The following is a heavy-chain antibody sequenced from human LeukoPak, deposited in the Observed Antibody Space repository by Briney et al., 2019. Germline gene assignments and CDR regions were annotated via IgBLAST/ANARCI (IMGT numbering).Heavy chain of an antibody. D-gene: IGHD3-10*01. CDR2: LYSDGAT. V-gene: IGHV3-66*01. J-gene: IGHJ4*02. CDR3: ARGELY. CDR1: GFTVSSYY. Sequence: GGSLRLSCAASGFTVSSYYMNWVRQDPGKGLQWVSILYSDGATYYADSVKGRFTISRDNAKDSLYLQMNSLRAEDTAVYYCARGELYWGQGTLVTVSS.